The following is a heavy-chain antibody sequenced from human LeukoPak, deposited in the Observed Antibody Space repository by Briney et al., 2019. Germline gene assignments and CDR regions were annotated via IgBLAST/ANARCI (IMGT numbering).Heavy chain of an antibody. V-gene: IGHV1-2*02. J-gene: IGHJ4*02. CDR1: GYTFTGYY. D-gene: IGHD1-26*01. Sequence: GASVKVSCKASGYTFTGYYMHWVRQAPGQGLEWMGWINPNSGGTNYARKFQGRVTMTRDTSISTAYMELSRLRSDDTAVYYCARDGGGSYSDFDYWGQGTLVTVSS. CDR2: INPNSGGT. CDR3: ARDGGGSYSDFDY.